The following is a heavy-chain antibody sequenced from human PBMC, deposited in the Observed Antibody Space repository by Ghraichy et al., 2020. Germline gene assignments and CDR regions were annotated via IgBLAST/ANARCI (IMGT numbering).Heavy chain of an antibody. D-gene: IGHD3-22*01. CDR2: IYYSGST. V-gene: IGHV4-39*01. Sequence: SETLSLTCTVSGGSITSSSYYWGWIRQPPGKGLEWIGSIYYSGSTYYNPSLKSRVTISVDTSKNQFSLKLSSVTAADTAVYYCARVHDSSGYYYPYFDYWGQGTLVTVSS. CDR1: GGSITSSSYY. CDR3: ARVHDSSGYYYPYFDY. J-gene: IGHJ4*02.